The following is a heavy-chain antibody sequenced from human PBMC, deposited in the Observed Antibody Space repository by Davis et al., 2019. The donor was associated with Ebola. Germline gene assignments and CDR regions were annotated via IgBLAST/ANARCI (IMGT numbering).Heavy chain of an antibody. CDR3: ARGSEIYYYYGMDV. V-gene: IGHV4-39*07. Sequence: SETLSLTCTVSGGSISTTSYYWGWIRQPPGKGLEWIGSIFYTGSTFYNPSLKSRVSISVDTSKNQFSLKLSSVTAADTAVYYCARGSEIYYYYGMDVWGQGTTVTVSS. CDR1: GGSISTTSYY. CDR2: IFYTGST. J-gene: IGHJ6*02.